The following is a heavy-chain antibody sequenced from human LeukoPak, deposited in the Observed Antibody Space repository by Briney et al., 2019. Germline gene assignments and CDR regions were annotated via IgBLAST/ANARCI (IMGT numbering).Heavy chain of an antibody. V-gene: IGHV3-21*01. CDR3: ARVSLGYCGGGSCYYYYYMDV. Sequence: PGGSLRLSCAASGFTFSSYSMNWVRQAPGKGLEWVSSISSSSSYIYYADSVKGRFTISRDNAKNSLYLQMNSLRAEDTAVYYCARVSLGYCGGGSCYYYYYMDVWGKGTTVTVSS. CDR2: ISSSSSYI. CDR1: GFTFSSYS. D-gene: IGHD2-15*01. J-gene: IGHJ6*03.